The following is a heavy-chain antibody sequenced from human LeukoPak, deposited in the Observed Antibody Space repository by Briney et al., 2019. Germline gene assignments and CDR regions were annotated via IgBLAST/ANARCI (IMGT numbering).Heavy chain of an antibody. CDR2: IYTSGNT. CDR1: GGSISSGSYY. J-gene: IGHJ4*02. V-gene: IGHV4-61*02. D-gene: IGHD2-15*01. Sequence: PSETLSLTCTVSGGSISSGSYYWSWSRQPAGKGLEWIGRIYTSGNTNYNPSLKSRVTISVDTSKNQFSLKLSSVTAADTAVYYCARCDWADVYCSPWGQGTLVTVSS. CDR3: ARCDWADVYCSP.